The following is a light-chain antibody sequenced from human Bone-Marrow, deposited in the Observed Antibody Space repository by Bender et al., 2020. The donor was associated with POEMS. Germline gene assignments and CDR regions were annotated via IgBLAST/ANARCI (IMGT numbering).Light chain of an antibody. CDR1: NSDIGGHNY. V-gene: IGLV2-14*03. CDR3: SSYKSDSTLV. Sequence: QSALTQPASVSGSPGQSITISCSGTNSDIGGHNYVSWYQQHPRRAPKLIIYVVLNRPSGVSARFSGSKSGNTASLTISGLQAEDEADYYCSSYKSDSTLVFGGGPRLTVL. J-gene: IGLJ3*02. CDR2: VVL.